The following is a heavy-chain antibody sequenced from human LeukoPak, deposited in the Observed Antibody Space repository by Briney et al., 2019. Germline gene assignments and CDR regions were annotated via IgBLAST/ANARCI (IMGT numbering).Heavy chain of an antibody. V-gene: IGHV3-15*01. J-gene: IGHJ4*02. Sequence: GGSLRLSCAASGFTFSNAWLSWVRQTPGKGLEWVGRIKSKKFGETTDYAAPVKGRFTISRDDSKNMLYLQMNSLKTEDTAVFYCTAADTPGVDYWGQGTLLTVSS. CDR3: TAADTPGVDY. CDR1: GFTFSNAW. D-gene: IGHD5-18*01. CDR2: IKSKKFGETT.